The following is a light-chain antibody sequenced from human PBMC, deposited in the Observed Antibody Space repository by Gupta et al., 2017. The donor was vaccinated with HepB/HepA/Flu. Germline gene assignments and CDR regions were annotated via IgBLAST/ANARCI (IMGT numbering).Light chain of an antibody. Sequence: DIQMTQSPSSLSASVGDRVTITCRASQSIRNYLNWYQQKPGKAPKLLIYTASSLQSGVPTRCSGSGSGTDFTLTISSLQPEDFASYFCQQSYSLPFTFGQGTXLEIK. V-gene: IGKV1-39*01. CDR2: TAS. J-gene: IGKJ2*01. CDR1: QSIRNY. CDR3: QQSYSLPFT.